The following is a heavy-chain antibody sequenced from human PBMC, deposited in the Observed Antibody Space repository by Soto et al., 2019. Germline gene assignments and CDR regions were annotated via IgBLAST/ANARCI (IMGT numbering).Heavy chain of an antibody. D-gene: IGHD3-10*01. Sequence: GGSLRLSCAASGFTFSSYSMNWVRQAPGKGLEWVSSISHSSSYIYYADSVKGRFTISRDNAKNSLYLQMNSLRAEDTAVYYCARASELLSWGQGTLVTVSS. CDR3: ARASELLS. V-gene: IGHV3-21*01. CDR2: ISHSSSYI. J-gene: IGHJ1*01. CDR1: GFTFSSYS.